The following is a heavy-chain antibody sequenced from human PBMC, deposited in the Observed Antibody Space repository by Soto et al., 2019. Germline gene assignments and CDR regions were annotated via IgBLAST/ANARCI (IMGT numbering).Heavy chain of an antibody. CDR2: INHGGTT. CDR3: ATKEGTSWSLEH. Sequence: SETLSLTCAVYGGSFRGYFFSWIRQPPGKGLEWIGEINHGGTTNYKSSLKTRVTISMDMSKNQFSLKLTSVTAADTAIYYCATKEGTSWSLEHWGRGTLVTVSS. CDR1: GGSFRGYF. V-gene: IGHV4-34*01. D-gene: IGHD6-13*01. J-gene: IGHJ1*01.